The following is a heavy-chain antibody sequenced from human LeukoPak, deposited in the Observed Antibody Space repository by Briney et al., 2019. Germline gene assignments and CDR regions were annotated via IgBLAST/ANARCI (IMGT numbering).Heavy chain of an antibody. V-gene: IGHV3-43*02. CDR3: AKDMSSSGWYSSDY. Sequence: GGSLRLSCAASGFTFDDYAMHWVRQAPGKGLEWVSLISGDGGSTYYADSVKGRFTISRDNSKNSLSLQMNSLRTEDTALYYCAKDMSSSGWYSSDYWGQGTLVTVSS. CDR2: ISGDGGST. D-gene: IGHD6-19*01. CDR1: GFTFDDYA. J-gene: IGHJ4*02.